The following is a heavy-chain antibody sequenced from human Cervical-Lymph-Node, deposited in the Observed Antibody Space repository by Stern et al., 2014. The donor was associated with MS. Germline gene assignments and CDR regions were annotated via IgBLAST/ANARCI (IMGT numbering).Heavy chain of an antibody. Sequence: QVQLVQSWAEVKKPGSSVKVSCQASGGTLISYPISWVRQAPGQGLEWLGGIMPILDTSNYSHKFQGRLTITADESTTTIYMELRSLKSEDTAVYYCARRLGSHESGWFDPWGQGTLVTVSS. J-gene: IGHJ5*02. D-gene: IGHD1-26*01. CDR3: ARRLGSHESGWFDP. CDR2: IMPILDTS. CDR1: GGTLISYP. V-gene: IGHV1-69*01.